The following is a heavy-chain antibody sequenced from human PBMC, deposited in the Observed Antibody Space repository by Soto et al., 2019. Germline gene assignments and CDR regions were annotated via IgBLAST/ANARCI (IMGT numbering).Heavy chain of an antibody. CDR3: TTDPPKRLLLGLGGAPDAFDI. CDR2: IKSKTDGGTT. Sequence: GESLKISCAASGFTFSNAWMSWVRQAPGKGLEWVGRIKSKTDGGTTDYAAPVKGRFTISRDDSKNTLYLQMNSLKTEDTAVYYCTTDPPKRLLLGLGGAPDAFDIWGKGTRVTVS. CDR1: GFTFSNAW. D-gene: IGHD3-10*02. V-gene: IGHV3-15*01. J-gene: IGHJ3*02.